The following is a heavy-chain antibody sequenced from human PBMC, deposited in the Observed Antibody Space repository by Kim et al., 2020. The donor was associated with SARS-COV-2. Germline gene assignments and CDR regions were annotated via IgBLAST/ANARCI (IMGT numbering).Heavy chain of an antibody. CDR3: ARALGYCSSTSCTPRY. V-gene: IGHV3-33*01. CDR1: GFTFSSYG. J-gene: IGHJ4*02. CDR2: IWYDGSNK. D-gene: IGHD2-2*01. Sequence: GGSLRLSCAASGFTFSSYGMHWVRQAPGKGLEWVAVIWYDGSNKYYADSVKGRFTISRDNSKNTLYLQMNSLRAEDTAVYYCARALGYCSSTSCTPRYWGQGTLVTVSS.